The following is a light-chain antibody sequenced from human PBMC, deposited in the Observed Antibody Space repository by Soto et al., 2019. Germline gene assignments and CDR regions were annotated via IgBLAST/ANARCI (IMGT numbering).Light chain of an antibody. CDR2: DAS. V-gene: IGKV1-5*01. CDR1: QSISSW. J-gene: IGKJ1*01. Sequence: DIHMTQSPSTLSASVLDIVTITGLASQSISSWLAWYQQKPGKAPKLLIYDASSLESGVPSRFSGSGFGTEFTLTISSLQPDDFATYYCQQYESYSPWTFGQGTKVDIK. CDR3: QQYESYSPWT.